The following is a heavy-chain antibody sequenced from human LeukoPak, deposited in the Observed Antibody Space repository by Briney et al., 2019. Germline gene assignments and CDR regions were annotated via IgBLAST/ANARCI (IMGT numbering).Heavy chain of an antibody. D-gene: IGHD6-13*01. CDR1: GGSISSYY. Sequence: SETMSLTCTVSGGSISSYYWSWIRQLAGKGLEWIGRIYTSGSTNYNPSLKSRVTMSVDTSKNQFSLKLSSVTAADTTVYYCARDRSSSSWYWFDPWGQGTLVTVSS. CDR3: ARDRSSSSWYWFDP. V-gene: IGHV4-4*07. CDR2: IYTSGST. J-gene: IGHJ5*02.